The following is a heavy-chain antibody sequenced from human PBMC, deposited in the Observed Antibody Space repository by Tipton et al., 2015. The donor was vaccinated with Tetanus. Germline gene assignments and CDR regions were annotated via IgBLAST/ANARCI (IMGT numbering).Heavy chain of an antibody. V-gene: IGHV4-31*03. CDR1: GGSISSGGYY. CDR3: ARDQARGARGWNYFDY. D-gene: IGHD1-26*01. CDR2: IYYSGST. J-gene: IGHJ4*02. Sequence: TLSLICTVSGGSISSGGYYWSWIRQHPGKGLEWIGDIYYSGSTYYNPSLKSRVTISVDTSKNQFSLQLNSVTAADTAVYYCARDQARGARGWNYFDYWGQGTLATVSS.